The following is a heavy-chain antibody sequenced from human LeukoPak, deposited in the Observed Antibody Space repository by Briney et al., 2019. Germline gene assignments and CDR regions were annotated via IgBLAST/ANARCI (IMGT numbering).Heavy chain of an antibody. CDR3: ATAPPAAAGSTYYSYGMDV. CDR1: GFTFSSYA. CDR2: ISGGGGTT. Sequence: PGGSLRLSCAASGFTFSSYAMSWVRQAPGKGLEWVSAISGGGGTTFYADSVKGRFTISRDNSKHTLYLQMNSLRAEDTAVYYCATAPPAAAGSTYYSYGMDVWGQGTTVTVSS. V-gene: IGHV3-23*01. D-gene: IGHD6-13*01. J-gene: IGHJ6*02.